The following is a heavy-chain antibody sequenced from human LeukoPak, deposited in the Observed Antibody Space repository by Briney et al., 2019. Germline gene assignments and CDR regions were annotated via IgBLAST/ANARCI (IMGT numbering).Heavy chain of an antibody. CDR2: MDPNRGNT. V-gene: IGHV1-8*01. D-gene: IGHD2-2*01. Sequence: ASVKVSCKTSGYIFNNYGINWVRQAPGQGLEWMGWMDPNRGNTGYAQKFQGRVTMTRSTSVNTAYMELSSLTSEDTAVYYCARGLSRCSSGNCYEPNWLDSWGQGTLVTVSS. CDR1: GYIFNNYG. CDR3: ARGLSRCSSGNCYEPNWLDS. J-gene: IGHJ5*01.